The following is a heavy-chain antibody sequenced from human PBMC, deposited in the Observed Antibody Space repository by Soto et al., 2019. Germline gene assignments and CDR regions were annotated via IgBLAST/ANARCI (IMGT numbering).Heavy chain of an antibody. CDR2: IYHSGST. CDR1: GGSISSSNW. V-gene: IGHV4-4*02. CDR3: ASRYSGYDFGFDY. J-gene: IGHJ4*02. D-gene: IGHD5-12*01. Sequence: SETLSLTCAVSGGSISSSNWWSWVRQPPGKGPEWIGEIYHSGSTNYNPSLKSRVTISVDKSKNQFSLKLSSVTAADTAVYYWASRYSGYDFGFDYWGQGTLVTVSS.